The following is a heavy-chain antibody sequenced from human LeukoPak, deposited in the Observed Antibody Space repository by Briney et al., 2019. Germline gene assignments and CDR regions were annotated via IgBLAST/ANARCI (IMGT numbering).Heavy chain of an antibody. CDR2: ISYDGSNK. J-gene: IGHJ4*02. CDR1: GFTFSSYG. D-gene: IGHD6-19*01. V-gene: IGHV3-30*18. Sequence: PGGSLRLSCAASGFTFSSYGMHWVRQAPDKGLEWVAVISYDGSNKYYADSVKGRFTISRDNSKNTLYLQMNSLRAEDTAVYYCAKDPSSSGWYGYFDYWGQGTLVTVSS. CDR3: AKDPSSSGWYGYFDY.